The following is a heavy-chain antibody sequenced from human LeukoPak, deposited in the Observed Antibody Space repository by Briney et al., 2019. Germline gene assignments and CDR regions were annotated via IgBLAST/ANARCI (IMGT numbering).Heavy chain of an antibody. CDR1: GYTFTSYD. CDR2: MNPNSGNT. D-gene: IGHD3-3*01. V-gene: IGHV1-8*03. Sequence: ASVKVSCKASGYTFTSYDINWVRQATGQGLEWMGWMNPNSGNTGYAQKFQGRVTITRNTSISTAYMELSSLRSDDTAVYYCARVFRATPSAFDIWGQGTMVIVSS. CDR3: ARVFRATPSAFDI. J-gene: IGHJ3*02.